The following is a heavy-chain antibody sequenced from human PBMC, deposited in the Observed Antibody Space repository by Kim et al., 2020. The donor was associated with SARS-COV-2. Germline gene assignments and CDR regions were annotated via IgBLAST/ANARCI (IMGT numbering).Heavy chain of an antibody. CDR3: ARDRHTVVAAEFDY. CDR2: ISYDGSNK. Sequence: GGSLRLSCAASGFTFSSYAMHWVRQAPGKGLEWVAVISYDGSNKYYADSVKGRFTISRDNSKNTLYLQMNSLRAEDTAVYYCARDRHTVVAAEFDYWGQGTLVTVSS. V-gene: IGHV3-30*04. J-gene: IGHJ4*02. D-gene: IGHD2-15*01. CDR1: GFTFSSYA.